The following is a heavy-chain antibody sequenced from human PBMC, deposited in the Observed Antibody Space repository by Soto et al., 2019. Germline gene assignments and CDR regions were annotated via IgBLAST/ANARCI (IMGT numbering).Heavy chain of an antibody. V-gene: IGHV6-1*01. CDR1: GDSVSSSSAA. CDR2: TYYRSKWIH. CDR3: AGVVWFRGMDV. Sequence: SQTLSLTCDISGDSVSSSSAAWNWIRQSPSRGLGWLGRTYYRSKWIHEYTVSMESRITINPDTSKSQFSLHIYSVTPEDTAVYYCAGVVWFRGMDVWGQGTPVTVSS. J-gene: IGHJ6*02. D-gene: IGHD3-16*01.